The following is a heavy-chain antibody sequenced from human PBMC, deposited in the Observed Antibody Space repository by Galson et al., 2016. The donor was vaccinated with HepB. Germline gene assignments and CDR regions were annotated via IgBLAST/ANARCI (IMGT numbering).Heavy chain of an antibody. CDR1: GFTLSSYW. D-gene: IGHD2-15*01. V-gene: IGHV3-74*03. Sequence: SLRLSCAASGFTLSSYWMHWVRQAPGKGLMWVSRIKGDGSSTAYADSVKGRFTISRDNAKNTLYLQMNSLRAEDTAVYYCAREPIHCSGGSCYGADFDCWGQGTLVTVSS. J-gene: IGHJ4*02. CDR3: AREPIHCSGGSCYGADFDC. CDR2: IKGDGSST.